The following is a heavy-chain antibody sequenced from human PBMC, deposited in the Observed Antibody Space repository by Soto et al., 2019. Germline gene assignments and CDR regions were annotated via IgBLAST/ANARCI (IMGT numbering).Heavy chain of an antibody. Sequence: EVQLVESGGGLVKPGGSLRLSCAASGFTFSSYSMNWVRQAPGKGLEWVSSISSSSSYIYYADSVKGRFTISRDNAKNSLYLDMNSLRAEDTAGYYCAQQGHGAFDIWGQGTMVTVSS. CDR2: ISSSSSYI. J-gene: IGHJ3*02. CDR3: AQQGHGAFDI. V-gene: IGHV3-21*01. CDR1: GFTFSSYS.